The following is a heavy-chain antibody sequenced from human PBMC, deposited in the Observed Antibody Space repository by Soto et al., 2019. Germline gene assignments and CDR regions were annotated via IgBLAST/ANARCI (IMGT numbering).Heavy chain of an antibody. CDR2: IYYSGST. J-gene: IGHJ5*02. D-gene: IGHD3-10*01. CDR1: VGSISSGGYY. Sequence: KPSETLSLTCTVSVGSISSGGYYWSWIRQHPGKGLEWIGYIYYSGSTYYNPSLKSRVTISVDTSKNQFSLKLSSVTAADTAVYYCASGYYGSGSYYWFDPWGQGTLVTVSS. V-gene: IGHV4-31*03. CDR3: ASGYYGSGSYYWFDP.